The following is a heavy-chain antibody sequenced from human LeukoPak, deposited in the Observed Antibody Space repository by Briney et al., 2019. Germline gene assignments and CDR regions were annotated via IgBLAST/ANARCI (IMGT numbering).Heavy chain of an antibody. CDR2: INHSGST. D-gene: IGHD2-2*01. CDR3: ARVSRLVVPAASAFDY. V-gene: IGHV4-34*01. Sequence: SETLSLTCAVYGGSFSGYYWSWIRQPPGKGLEWIGEINHSGSTNYNPSLKSRGTISVDTSKNQFSLKLSSVTAADTAVYYCARVSRLVVPAASAFDYWGQGTLVTVSS. CDR1: GGSFSGYY. J-gene: IGHJ4*02.